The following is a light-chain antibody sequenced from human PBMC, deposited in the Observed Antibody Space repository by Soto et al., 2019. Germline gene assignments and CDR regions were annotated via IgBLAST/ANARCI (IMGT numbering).Light chain of an antibody. CDR2: KAY. V-gene: IGKV1-5*03. Sequence: DIQMTQSPSTLSASIGDRVVITCRASESISSWLAWYQQKPGKAPKLLIYKAYSLESGVPSRFSGSGSGTEFTLTIRSLQPDDFATYYCQQYNSYPWTFGQGTKVDIK. J-gene: IGKJ1*01. CDR3: QQYNSYPWT. CDR1: ESISSW.